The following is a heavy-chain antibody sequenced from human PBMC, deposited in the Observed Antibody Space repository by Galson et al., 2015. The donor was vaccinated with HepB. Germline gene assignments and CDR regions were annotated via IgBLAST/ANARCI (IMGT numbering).Heavy chain of an antibody. CDR3: ARLFDTMVRGVIISWFDP. J-gene: IGHJ5*02. D-gene: IGHD3-10*01. CDR1: GGSISSSSYY. CDR2: IYYSGST. Sequence: SETLSLTCTVSGGSISSSSYYWGWIRQPPGKGLEWIGSIYYSGSTYYNPSLKSRVTISVDTSKNQFSLKLSSVTAADTAAYYCARLFDTMVRGVIISWFDPWGQGTLVTVSP. V-gene: IGHV4-39*01.